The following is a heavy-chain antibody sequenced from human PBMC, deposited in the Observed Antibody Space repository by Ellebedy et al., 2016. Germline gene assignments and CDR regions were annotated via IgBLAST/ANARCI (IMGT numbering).Heavy chain of an antibody. Sequence: GGSLRLXXAASGFTFSDYYTSWIRQAPGKGLEWVSYISSSGSTIYYADSVKGRFTISRDNAKNSLYLQMNSLRAEDTAVYYCAGGADDDAFDIWGQGTMVTVSS. J-gene: IGHJ3*02. V-gene: IGHV3-11*01. CDR2: ISSSGSTI. D-gene: IGHD1-26*01. CDR1: GFTFSDYY. CDR3: AGGADDDAFDI.